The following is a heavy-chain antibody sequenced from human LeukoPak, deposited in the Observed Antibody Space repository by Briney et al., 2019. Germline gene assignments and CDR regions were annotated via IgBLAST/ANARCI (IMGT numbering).Heavy chain of an antibody. D-gene: IGHD3-3*01. CDR2: ISGGSSFT. Sequence: KTGRSLRLSCAASGFTVDDYAMHWVRQVPGKGLEWVSYISGGSSFTYYVDSVKGRFTISRDNAKNSLYLQMNSLRAEDTAVYYCARDFWSSGNYFDHWGQGTLVTVSS. CDR3: ARDFWSSGNYFDH. V-gene: IGHV3-21*01. J-gene: IGHJ4*02. CDR1: GFTVDDYA.